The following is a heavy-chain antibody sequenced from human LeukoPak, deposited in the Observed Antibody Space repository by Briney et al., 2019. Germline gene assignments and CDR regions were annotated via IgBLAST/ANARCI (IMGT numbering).Heavy chain of an antibody. D-gene: IGHD6-13*01. V-gene: IGHV4-31*03. J-gene: IGHJ6*02. CDR3: ARDMRAAAGSHYYYGMDV. Sequence: PSETLSLTCTASGGSISSGGYYWSWIRQHPGKGLEWIGYIYYSGSTYYNPSLKSRVTISVDTSKNQFSLKLSSVTAADTAVYYCARDMRAAAGSHYYYGMDVWGQGTTVTVSS. CDR2: IYYSGST. CDR1: GGSISSGGYY.